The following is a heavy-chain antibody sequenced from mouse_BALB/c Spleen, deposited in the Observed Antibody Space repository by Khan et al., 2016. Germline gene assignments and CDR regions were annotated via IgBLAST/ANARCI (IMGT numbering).Heavy chain of an antibody. J-gene: IGHJ2*01. CDR2: ISYSGST. CDR3: ARAARIRY. D-gene: IGHD1-2*01. V-gene: IGHV3-2*02. Sequence: EVQLQESGPGLVKPSQSLSLTCTVTGYSITSGYGWNWIRQFPGNKLEWMGYISYSGSTNYNPSLKSRISTTRDKSNDQFFLQLNSVTAEDTATYGCARAARIRYWGQSTTLTGSS. CDR1: GYSITSGYG.